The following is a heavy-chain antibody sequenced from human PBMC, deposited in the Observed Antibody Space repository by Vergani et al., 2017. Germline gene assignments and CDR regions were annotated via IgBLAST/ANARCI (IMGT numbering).Heavy chain of an antibody. CDR2: IYYSGST. CDR1: GGSVSSGSYY. CDR3: ARHSGSYLGAFDI. Sequence: QVQLQESGPGLVKPSETLSLTCTVSGGSVSSGSYYWSWIRQPAGKGLEWIGYIYYSGSTNYNPSLKSRVTISVDTSKNHFSLKLSSVTAADTAVYYCARHSGSYLGAFDIWGQGTMVTVSS. V-gene: IGHV4-61*10. D-gene: IGHD1-26*01. J-gene: IGHJ3*02.